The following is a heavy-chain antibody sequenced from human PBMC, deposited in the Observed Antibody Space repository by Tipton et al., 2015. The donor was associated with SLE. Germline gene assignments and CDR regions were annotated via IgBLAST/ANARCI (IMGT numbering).Heavy chain of an antibody. J-gene: IGHJ4*02. D-gene: IGHD3-10*01. V-gene: IGHV4-4*07. CDR1: GGSISSSY. CDR3: ARGRLWLDY. CDR2: IFSTGSS. Sequence: TLSLTCTVSGGSISSSYWSWIRQPAGKGLEWIGRIFSTGSSNYNPSLKSRVTMSVDTSKNQFSLKMNSVTAADTAVYYCARGRLWLDYWGQGTLVTVSS.